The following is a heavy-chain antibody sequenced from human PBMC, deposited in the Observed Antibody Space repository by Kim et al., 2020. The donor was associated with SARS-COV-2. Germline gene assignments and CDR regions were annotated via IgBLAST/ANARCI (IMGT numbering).Heavy chain of an antibody. D-gene: IGHD6-19*01. CDR2: FDPEDGET. CDR3: ATIGGSGWNLIDAFDI. V-gene: IGHV1-24*01. CDR1: GYTLTELS. J-gene: IGHJ3*02. Sequence: ASVKVSCKVSGYTLTELSMHWVRQAPGKGLEWMGGFDPEDGETIYAQKFQGRVTMTEDTSTDTAYMELSSLRSEDTAVYYCATIGGSGWNLIDAFDIWGQGTMVTVSS.